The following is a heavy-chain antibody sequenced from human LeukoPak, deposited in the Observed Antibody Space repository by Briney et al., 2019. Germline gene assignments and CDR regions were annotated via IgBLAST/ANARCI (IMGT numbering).Heavy chain of an antibody. J-gene: IGHJ3*02. CDR2: IYYRGNT. V-gene: IGHV4-39*07. CDR1: GGSIISSSYY. D-gene: IGHD3-3*01. Sequence: PSETLSLTCTLSGGSIISSSYYWGWIRQPPGKGLEWIASIYYRGNTYYNPSLKSRVTISVDTSKNQFSLKLSSVTAADTAVYYCARAYYDFWSGFFDAFHIWGQGTMVTVSS. CDR3: ARAYYDFWSGFFDAFHI.